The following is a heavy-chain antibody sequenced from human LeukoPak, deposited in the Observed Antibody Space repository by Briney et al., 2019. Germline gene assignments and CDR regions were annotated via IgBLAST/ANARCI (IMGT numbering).Heavy chain of an antibody. J-gene: IGHJ4*02. V-gene: IGHV3-30*02. CDR3: AKDPLLWFGELPIAKYFDY. CDR2: IRYDGSNK. Sequence: GGSLRLSCAASGLTFSSYGMHWVRQAPGKGLEWVAYIRYDGSNKYYADSVKGRFTISRDNSKNTLYLQMNSLRAEDTAVYYCAKDPLLWFGELPIAKYFDYWGQGTLVTVSS. D-gene: IGHD3-10*01. CDR1: GLTFSSYG.